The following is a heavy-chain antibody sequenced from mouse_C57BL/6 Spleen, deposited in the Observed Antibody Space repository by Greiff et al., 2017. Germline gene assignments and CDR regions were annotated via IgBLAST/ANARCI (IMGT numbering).Heavy chain of an antibody. J-gene: IGHJ4*01. V-gene: IGHV5-17*01. CDR3: ARKIYYDYDGSAMDY. CDR2: ISSGSSTI. Sequence: EVKVVESGGGLVKPGGSLKLSCAASGFTFSDYGMHWVRQAPEKGLEWVAYISSGSSTIYYADTVKGRFTISRDNAKNTLFLQMTSLRSEDTAMYYCARKIYYDYDGSAMDYWGQGTSVTVSS. D-gene: IGHD2-4*01. CDR1: GFTFSDYG.